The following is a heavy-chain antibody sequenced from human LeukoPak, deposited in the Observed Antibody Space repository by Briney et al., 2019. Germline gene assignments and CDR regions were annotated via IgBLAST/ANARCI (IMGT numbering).Heavy chain of an antibody. CDR3: AKGRGYCSGASCAGTAFDI. V-gene: IGHV3-23*01. J-gene: IGHJ3*02. CDR2: ISGSGTGT. D-gene: IGHD2-15*01. CDR1: GFTFSTYA. Sequence: GGSLRLSCAASGFTFSTYAMNWVRQAPGKGLEWVSVISGSGTGTYYADSVKGRFTISRDNSNNTLHLQMNSLRAEDTAVYYCAKGRGYCSGASCAGTAFDIWGQGTMVTVSS.